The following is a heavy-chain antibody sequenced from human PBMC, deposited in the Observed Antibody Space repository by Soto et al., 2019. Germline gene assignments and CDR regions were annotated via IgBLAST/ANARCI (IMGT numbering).Heavy chain of an antibody. Sequence: PSETLSLTCTVSGGSISSSSYYGGWIRQPPGKGLEWIGSIYYSGSTYYNPSLKSRVTISLDTSKNQFSLKLSSVTAADTAVYYCARHSCSGLAFYYYYGIDPWGPGTMVTVSS. CDR1: GGSISSSSYY. V-gene: IGHV4-39*01. CDR2: IYYSGST. J-gene: IGHJ6*02. CDR3: ARHSCSGLAFYYYYGIDP. D-gene: IGHD3-3*01.